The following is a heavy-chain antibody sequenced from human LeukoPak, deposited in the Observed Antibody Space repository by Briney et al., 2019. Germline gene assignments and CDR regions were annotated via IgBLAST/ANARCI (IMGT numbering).Heavy chain of an antibody. D-gene: IGHD6-25*01. V-gene: IGHV3-11*01. CDR3: ARVRSVAHDAFDI. CDR1: GFTFSDYY. J-gene: IGHJ3*02. Sequence: PGGSLRLSCAASGFTFSDYYMSWIRQAPGKGLEWVSYISSSGSTIYYADSVKGRFTISRDNAKNSLYLQMNSLRAEDTAVYYCARVRSVAHDAFDIWGQGTMVTVSS. CDR2: ISSSGSTI.